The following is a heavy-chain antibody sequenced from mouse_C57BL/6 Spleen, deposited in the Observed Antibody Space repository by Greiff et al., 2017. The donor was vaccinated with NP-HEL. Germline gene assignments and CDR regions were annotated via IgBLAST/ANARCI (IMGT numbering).Heavy chain of an antibody. CDR1: GYAFSSYW. CDR3: ASTMVTTRRNAMDY. D-gene: IGHD2-2*01. J-gene: IGHJ4*01. V-gene: IGHV1-80*01. Sequence: QVQLQQSGAELVKPGASVKISCKASGYAFSSYWMNWVKQRPGKGLEWIGQIYPGDGDTNYNGKFKGKATLTADKSSSTAYMQLSSLTSEDSAVYFGASTMVTTRRNAMDYWGQGTSVTVSS. CDR2: IYPGDGDT.